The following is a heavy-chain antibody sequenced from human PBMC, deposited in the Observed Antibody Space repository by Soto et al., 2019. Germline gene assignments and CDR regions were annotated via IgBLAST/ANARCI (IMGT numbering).Heavy chain of an antibody. CDR3: AKYITAATRYFDL. D-gene: IGHD1-20*01. Sequence: EVQLLESGGGLVQSGGSLRLSCAASGLNFASYAMTWIRQAPGKGLEWVSATSGDAANTQYADSVKGRFTMSRDNSRNTLYLQMTSLRAEDTAVYFCAKYITAATRYFDLWGRGTLVTVSS. CDR1: GLNFASYA. V-gene: IGHV3-23*01. J-gene: IGHJ2*01. CDR2: TSGDAANT.